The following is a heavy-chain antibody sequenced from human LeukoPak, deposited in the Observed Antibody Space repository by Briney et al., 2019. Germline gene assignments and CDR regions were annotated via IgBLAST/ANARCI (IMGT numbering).Heavy chain of an antibody. CDR3: ASHSTYYDILTGYYLGYAFDI. Sequence: GESLKISCKGSGYSFTSYWIGWVRQMPGKGLEWMGIIYPGDSDTRYSPSFQGQVTISADKSISTAYLQRSSLKASDTAMYYCASHSTYYDILTGYYLGYAFDIWGQGTMVTVSS. CDR2: IYPGDSDT. V-gene: IGHV5-51*01. J-gene: IGHJ3*02. CDR1: GYSFTSYW. D-gene: IGHD3-9*01.